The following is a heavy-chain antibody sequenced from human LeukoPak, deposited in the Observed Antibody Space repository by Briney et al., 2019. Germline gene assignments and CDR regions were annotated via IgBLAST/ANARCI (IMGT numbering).Heavy chain of an antibody. D-gene: IGHD3-22*01. Sequence: NPSETLSLTCAVSGGSISSGGYSWSWIRQPPGKGLEWIGYIYHSGSTYYNPSLKSRVTISVDRSKNQFSLKLSSVTAADTAVYYCARDWNYYDSSGYYGGYWFDPWGQGTLVTVSS. CDR3: ARDWNYYDSSGYYGGYWFDP. CDR1: GGSISSGGYS. J-gene: IGHJ5*02. CDR2: IYHSGST. V-gene: IGHV4-30-2*01.